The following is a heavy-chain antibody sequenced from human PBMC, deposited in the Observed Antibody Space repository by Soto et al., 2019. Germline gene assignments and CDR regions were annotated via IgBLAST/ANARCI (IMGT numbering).Heavy chain of an antibody. CDR2: IYASDST. CDR3: AKGWMDV. CDR1: GLTVSSYA. V-gene: IGHV3-53*01. Sequence: EVQLVESGGGLIQPGGSLRLSCAVSGLTVSSYAMSWVRQAPGEGLEWVSVIYASDSTHYADSVKGRFTISRDNSKNTLFLQMNSLRAEDTAVYYCAKGWMDVWGQGITVTVS. J-gene: IGHJ6*02.